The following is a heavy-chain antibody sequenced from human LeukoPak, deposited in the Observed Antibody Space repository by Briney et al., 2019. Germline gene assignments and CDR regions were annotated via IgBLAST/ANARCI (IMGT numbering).Heavy chain of an antibody. CDR1: GFTFSSYG. J-gene: IGHJ5*02. CDR2: IWYDGSNK. Sequence: GGSLRLSCAASGFTFSSYGMHWVRQAPGKGLEWVAVIWYDGSNKYYADSVKGRFTISRDNSKNTLYLQMDSLRAEDTAVYYCARDHVSSSSGWFDPWGQGTLVTVSS. V-gene: IGHV3-33*01. D-gene: IGHD6-6*01. CDR3: ARDHVSSSSGWFDP.